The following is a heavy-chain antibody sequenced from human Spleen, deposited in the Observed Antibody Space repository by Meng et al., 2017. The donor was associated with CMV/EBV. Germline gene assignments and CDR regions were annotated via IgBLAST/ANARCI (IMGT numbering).Heavy chain of an antibody. D-gene: IGHD2-8*01. J-gene: IGHJ4*02. V-gene: IGHV2-5*01. CDR2: IYWNDDK. CDR3: ARRRANGVSLYYFDY. Sequence: VSVSTSGVSVGWSRQPPGKALKWLALIYWNDDKHYSPSLKSRLTITKDTSKNQVVLTMTNMDPVDTATYYCARRRANGVSLYYFDYWGQGTLVTVSS. CDR1: VSVSTSGVS.